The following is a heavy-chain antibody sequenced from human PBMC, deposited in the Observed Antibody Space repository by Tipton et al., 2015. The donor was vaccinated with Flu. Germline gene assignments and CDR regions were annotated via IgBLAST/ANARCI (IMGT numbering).Heavy chain of an antibody. CDR3: ARDTGLIYYDSSGYYPGSDAFDI. CDR1: GGSISSYY. CDR2: IYTSGST. J-gene: IGHJ3*02. V-gene: IGHV4-4*07. Sequence: LRLSCTVSGGSISSYYWSWIRQPAGKGLEWIGRIYTSGSTNYNPSLKSRVTMSVDTSKNQFSLKLSSVTAADTAVYYCARDTGLIYYDSSGYYPGSDAFDIWGRGTMVTVSS. D-gene: IGHD3-22*01.